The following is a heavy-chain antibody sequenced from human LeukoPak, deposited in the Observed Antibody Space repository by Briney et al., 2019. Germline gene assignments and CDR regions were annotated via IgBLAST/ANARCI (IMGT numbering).Heavy chain of an antibody. CDR2: IYYSGST. D-gene: IGHD3-22*01. CDR3: ASDSGGYADTFDY. CDR1: GGSISSYY. J-gene: IGHJ4*02. V-gene: IGHV4-59*08. Sequence: PSETLSLTCTVSGGSISSYYWSWIRQPPGKGLEWIGYIYYSGSTNYNPSLKSRVTISVDTSKNQFSLKLSSVTAADTAVYYCASDSGGYADTFDYWGQGTLVTVSS.